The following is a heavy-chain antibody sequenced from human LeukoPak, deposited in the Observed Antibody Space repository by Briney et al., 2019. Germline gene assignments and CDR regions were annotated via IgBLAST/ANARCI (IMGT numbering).Heavy chain of an antibody. V-gene: IGHV4-34*01. CDR2: INHSGST. J-gene: IGHJ4*02. Sequence: PSETLSLTCTVSGGSISGYYWSWIRQPPGKGLEWIGEINHSGSTNYNPSLKSRVTISVDTSKNQFSLKLSSVTAADTAVYYCARKLMYYDFWSGYSQFDYWGQGTLVTVSS. CDR3: ARKLMYYDFWSGYSQFDY. D-gene: IGHD3-3*01. CDR1: GGSISGYY.